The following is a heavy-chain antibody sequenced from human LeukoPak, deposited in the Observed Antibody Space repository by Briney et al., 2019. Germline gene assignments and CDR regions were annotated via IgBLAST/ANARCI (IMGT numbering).Heavy chain of an antibody. V-gene: IGHV4-39*01. D-gene: IGHD5-18*01. Sequence: PSETLSLTCTVSGGSISSSRYSWGWIRQPPGKGLEWIGTIYDSGSTYYNPSLKSRVTISVDTSKNQFSLRLSSVTAADTAVYYCARVGFGGYSYGYVDFWGQGTLVTVSS. CDR3: ARVGFGGYSYGYVDF. CDR1: GGSISSSRYS. J-gene: IGHJ4*02. CDR2: IYDSGST.